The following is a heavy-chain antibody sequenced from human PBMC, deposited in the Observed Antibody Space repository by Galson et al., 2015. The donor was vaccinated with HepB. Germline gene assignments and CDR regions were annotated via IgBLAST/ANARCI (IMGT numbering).Heavy chain of an antibody. CDR1: GYTFTSYY. J-gene: IGHJ3*02. Sequence: SVKVSCKASGYTFTSYYMHWVRQAPGQGLEWMGIINPSGGSTSYAQKFQGRVTMTRDTSTSTVYMELSSLRSEDTAVYYCARDCSSTSCEGAFDIWGQGTMVTVSS. CDR3: ARDCSSTSCEGAFDI. D-gene: IGHD2-2*01. CDR2: INPSGGST. V-gene: IGHV1-46*01.